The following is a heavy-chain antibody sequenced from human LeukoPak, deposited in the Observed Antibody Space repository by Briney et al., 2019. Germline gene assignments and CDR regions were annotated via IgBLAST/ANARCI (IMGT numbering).Heavy chain of an antibody. V-gene: IGHV3-30*03. CDR1: GFTFSSYG. Sequence: PGRSLRLSCAASGFTFSSYGMHWVRQAPGKGLVWVAVISNDGSKKYYADSVKGRFTISRDNSKNTLYLQMNSLRAEDTAVYYCARYRVTGYYSIGTPPFDYWGQGTLVTVSS. D-gene: IGHD3-9*01. J-gene: IGHJ4*02. CDR2: ISNDGSKK. CDR3: ARYRVTGYYSIGTPPFDY.